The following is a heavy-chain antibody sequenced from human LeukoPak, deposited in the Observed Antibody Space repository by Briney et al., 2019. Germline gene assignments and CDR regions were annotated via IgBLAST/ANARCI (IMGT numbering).Heavy chain of an antibody. D-gene: IGHD3/OR15-3a*01. CDR1: GGSVSSGSYY. CDR2: IYYSGST. J-gene: IGHJ6*02. Sequence: SKTLSLTCTVSGGSVSSGSYYWSWIRQPPGKGLEWIGYIYYSGSTNYNPSLKSRVTISVDTSKNQFSLKLSSVTAADTAVYYCARDFWAGPSYYYYYGMDVWGQGTTVTVSS. V-gene: IGHV4-61*01. CDR3: ARDFWAGPSYYYYYGMDV.